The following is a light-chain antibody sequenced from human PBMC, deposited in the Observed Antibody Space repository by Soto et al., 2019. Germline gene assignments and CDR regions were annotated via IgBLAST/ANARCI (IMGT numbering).Light chain of an antibody. J-gene: IGLJ2*01. CDR2: SSN. CDR1: SSNIGSYT. CDR3: AAWDDSLNGVL. Sequence: QAVVTQPPSASGTPGQRVTISCSGSSSNIGSYTVNWYRQFPGTAPKLLIYSSNQRPSGVPDRFSGAKSGTSASLAISGLQSEDEADYYCAAWDDSLNGVLFGGGPQLTVL. V-gene: IGLV1-44*01.